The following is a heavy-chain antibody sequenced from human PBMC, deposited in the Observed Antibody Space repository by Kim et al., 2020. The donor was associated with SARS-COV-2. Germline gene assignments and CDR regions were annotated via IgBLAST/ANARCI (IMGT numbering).Heavy chain of an antibody. D-gene: IGHD6-13*01. J-gene: IGHJ4*02. CDR1: GFTVSSNY. CDR3: ATTPPRYSSSWYLFN. V-gene: IGHV3-53*01. CDR2: IYSDGST. Sequence: GGSLRLSCAASGFTVSSNYMSWVRQAPGKGPEWVSVIYSDGSTYYADSVKGRFTISRDNSKNTLYLQMNSLRAEDTAVYYCATTPPRYSSSWYLFNWGQGTLVTVSS.